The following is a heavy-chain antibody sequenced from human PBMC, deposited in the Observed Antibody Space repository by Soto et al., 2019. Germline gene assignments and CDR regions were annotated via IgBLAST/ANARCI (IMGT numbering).Heavy chain of an antibody. CDR3: VKYFRCGLYWPHD. V-gene: IGHV3-23*01. Sequence: EVQLLESGGDLVQPGGSLRLSCAASGFTFSNYAMSWVRQAPGKGLEWVSLIRGSGGPTNYEDSVKGRFTVSRDNFKNMLCLQLNTLRFEDTAVYYFVKYFRCGLYWPHDWGQGTLGTVCS. CDR2: IRGSGGPT. CDR1: GFTFSNYA. J-gene: IGHJ4*02. D-gene: IGHD2-15*01.